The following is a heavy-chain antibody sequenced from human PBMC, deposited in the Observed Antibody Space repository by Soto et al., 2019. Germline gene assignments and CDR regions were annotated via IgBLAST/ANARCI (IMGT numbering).Heavy chain of an antibody. J-gene: IGHJ5*02. CDR1: GGTFSSYA. D-gene: IGHD2-15*01. CDR3: ARVPLRPVGYCSGGSCGGWFDP. CDR2: IIPIFGTA. V-gene: IGHV1-69*13. Sequence: SVKVSCKASGGTFSSYAISWVRQAPGQGLEWMGGIIPIFGTANYAQKFQGRVTITADESTSTAYMELSSLRSEDTAVYYCARVPLRPVGYCSGGSCGGWFDPWGQGTLVTVSS.